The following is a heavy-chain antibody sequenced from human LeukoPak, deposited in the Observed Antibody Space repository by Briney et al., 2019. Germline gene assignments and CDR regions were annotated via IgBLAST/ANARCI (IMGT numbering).Heavy chain of an antibody. J-gene: IGHJ3*02. D-gene: IGHD3-22*01. Sequence: ASVKVSFKASGYTFTSYGISWVRQAPGQGHEWMGWISAYNGNTNYAQKLQGRVTMTTDTSTSTAYMELRSLRSDDTAVYYCARGGHFYDSSGASLFDIWGQGTMVTVSS. CDR3: ARGGHFYDSSGASLFDI. CDR2: ISAYNGNT. CDR1: GYTFTSYG. V-gene: IGHV1-18*01.